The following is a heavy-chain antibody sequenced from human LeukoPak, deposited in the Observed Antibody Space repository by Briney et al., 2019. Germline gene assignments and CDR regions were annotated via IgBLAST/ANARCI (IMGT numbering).Heavy chain of an antibody. CDR1: GFTITTYN. V-gene: IGHV3-48*01. Sequence: PGGSLRLSCAASGFTITTYNMHWVRRAPGKGLEWVSYINSRSTPLYYADSVKGRFTVSRDNAKNSLYLQMNSLRVEDTAVYYCARGTYSSGWLEFSDFDFWGQGTLVTVSS. D-gene: IGHD6-19*01. CDR3: ARGTYSSGWLEFSDFDF. CDR2: INSRSTPL. J-gene: IGHJ4*02.